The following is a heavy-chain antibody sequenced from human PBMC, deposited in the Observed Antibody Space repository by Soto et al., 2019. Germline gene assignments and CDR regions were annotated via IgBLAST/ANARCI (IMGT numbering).Heavy chain of an antibody. CDR3: ARAGGLGAVAADY. J-gene: IGHJ4*02. V-gene: IGHV4-30-2*01. D-gene: IGHD6-19*01. CDR2: IYHSGST. Sequence: SETQSLTCAVAGGYIVSGGGCWSWIRKPPGKGLEWIGYIYHSGSTYYNPSLKSRVTISVDRSKNQFSLKLSSVTAADTAVYYCARAGGLGAVAADYWGQGTLVTVSS. CDR1: GGYIVSGGGC.